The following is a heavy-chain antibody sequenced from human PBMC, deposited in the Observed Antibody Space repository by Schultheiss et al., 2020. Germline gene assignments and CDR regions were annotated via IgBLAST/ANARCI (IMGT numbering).Heavy chain of an antibody. CDR2: IYHSGST. J-gene: IGHJ3*02. CDR3: ARHDRYYDFWSGYYDAFDI. V-gene: IGHV4-34*01. CDR1: GGSFSGYY. Sequence: SETLSLTCAVYGGSFSGYYWGWIRQPPGKGLEWIGYIYHSGSTYYNPSLKSRVTISVDRSKNQFSLKLSSVTAADTAVYYCARHDRYYDFWSGYYDAFDIWGQGTMVTVSS. D-gene: IGHD3-3*01.